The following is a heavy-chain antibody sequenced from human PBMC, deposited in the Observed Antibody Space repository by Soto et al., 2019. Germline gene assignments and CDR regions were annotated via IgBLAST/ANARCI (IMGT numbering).Heavy chain of an antibody. V-gene: IGHV3-23*01. CDR2: FSARDGTT. CDR3: VRTIVGGTKGGWFDP. D-gene: IGHD1-26*01. Sequence: EVQLSESGGGLVQPGGSLRLSCIASGFTFSSYTMSWVRQAPGKGLEWVSSFSARDGTTYYADSVKGRFTISRDNSKNTLYLQMNSLRAEDTALCFCVRTIVGGTKGGWFDPWGQGALVTVSS. J-gene: IGHJ5*02. CDR1: GFTFSSYT.